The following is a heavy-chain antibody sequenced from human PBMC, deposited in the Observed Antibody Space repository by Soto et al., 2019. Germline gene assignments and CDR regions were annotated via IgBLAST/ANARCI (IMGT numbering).Heavy chain of an antibody. CDR1: GFTFSSYA. Sequence: LRLSCAASGFTFSSYAMHWVRQAPGKGLEWVAVISYDGSNKYYADSVKGRFTISRDNSKNTLYLQMNSLRAEDTAVYYCAITRRGCSYNFLDYWGQGTLVTVSS. J-gene: IGHJ4*02. V-gene: IGHV3-30-3*01. CDR2: ISYDGSNK. CDR3: AITRRGCSYNFLDY. D-gene: IGHD5-18*01.